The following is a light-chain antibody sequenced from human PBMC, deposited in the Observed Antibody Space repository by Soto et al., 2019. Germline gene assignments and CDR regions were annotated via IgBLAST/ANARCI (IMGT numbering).Light chain of an antibody. J-gene: IGKJ5*01. Sequence: EIVMTQSPATLSVSPGERATLSCRASQFISTKLAWYQQKPGQAPRLLIYGAPSRATGIPDRFSGSGSGTGFTLTISRLEPEDFAVYYCQQYGSSPHITFGQGTRLEIK. CDR2: GAP. V-gene: IGKV3-20*01. CDR3: QQYGSSPHIT. CDR1: QFISTK.